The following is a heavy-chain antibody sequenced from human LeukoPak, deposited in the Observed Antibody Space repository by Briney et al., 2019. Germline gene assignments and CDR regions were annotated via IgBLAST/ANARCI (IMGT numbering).Heavy chain of an antibody. CDR1: GLIVSSNY. V-gene: IGHV3-53*05. J-gene: IGHJ4*02. CDR2: IYSGGSI. CDR3: ARVFLERLTSGYFDN. Sequence: GGSLRLSCAASGLIVSSNYMTWVRQAPGKGLEWVSVIYSGGSIYYADSVKGRFTISRDNSRNTLYLQMNSLRDDDTAVYYCARVFLERLTSGYFDNWGQGTLVTVSP. D-gene: IGHD3-3*01.